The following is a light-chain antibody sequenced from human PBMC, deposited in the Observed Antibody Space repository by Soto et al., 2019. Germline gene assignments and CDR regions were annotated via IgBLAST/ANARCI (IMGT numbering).Light chain of an antibody. Sequence: EIVLTQSPGTLSLSPGERATLSCRGSQSVSSSYLGWYQQKGGQAPRLLIYGASSRATGIPDRFSGSGSGTDFTLTISRLEPEDFAVYYCQQYVRSPWTFGQGTKVEIK. CDR1: QSVSSSY. J-gene: IGKJ1*01. CDR2: GAS. CDR3: QQYVRSPWT. V-gene: IGKV3-20*01.